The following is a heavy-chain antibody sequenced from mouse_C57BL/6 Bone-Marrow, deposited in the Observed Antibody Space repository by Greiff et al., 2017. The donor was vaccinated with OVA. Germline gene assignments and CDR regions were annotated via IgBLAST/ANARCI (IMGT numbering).Heavy chain of an antibody. CDR2: IYPRDGST. V-gene: IGHV1-78*01. CDR3: ALTVDWYFEV. D-gene: IGHD1-1*01. Sequence: VQLQESDAELVKPGASVKISCKVSGYTFTDHTIHWMKQRPEQGLEWIGYIYPRDGSTKYNEKFKGKATLTAYKSSSTAYMQRKSLTSADSSVDFRALTVDWYFEVWGTGTTVTVSS. CDR1: GYTFTDHT. J-gene: IGHJ1*03.